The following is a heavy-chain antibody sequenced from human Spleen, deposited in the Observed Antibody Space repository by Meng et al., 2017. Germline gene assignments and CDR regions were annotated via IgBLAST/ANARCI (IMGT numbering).Heavy chain of an antibody. V-gene: IGHV1-18*01. D-gene: IGHD6-13*01. CDR3: ARELGIAASRGMDV. Sequence: ASVKVSCKTSGYTFIDYGIIWVRQAPGQGRELMGWISGYDGNTNYAQNLQGRVTMTLDTSTTTAYMELRSLRSDDTAVYYCARELGIAASRGMDVWGQGTTVTVSS. J-gene: IGHJ6*02. CDR1: GYTFIDYG. CDR2: ISGYDGNT.